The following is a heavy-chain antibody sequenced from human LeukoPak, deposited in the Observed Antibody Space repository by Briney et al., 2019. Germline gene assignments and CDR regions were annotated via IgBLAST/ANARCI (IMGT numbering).Heavy chain of an antibody. V-gene: IGHV1-18*01. D-gene: IGHD3-22*01. CDR2: ISAYNGNT. CDR3: ARLTYYYDRSFDY. J-gene: IGHJ4*02. Sequence: SVPVSCKASGYTFTSYGMSWVRQPPGQGLEGMGWISAYNGNTNYAQKLQGRVTMTTDTSTSTAYMELRSLRSDDTAVYYCARLTYYYDRSFDYWGQGTLVTVSS. CDR1: GYTFTSYG.